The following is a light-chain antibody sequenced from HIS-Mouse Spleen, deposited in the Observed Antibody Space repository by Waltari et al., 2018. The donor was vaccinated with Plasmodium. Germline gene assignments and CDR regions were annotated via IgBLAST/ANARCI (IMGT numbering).Light chain of an antibody. CDR2: EVS. Sequence: QSALTHPPSASGSPGQSVTISCPGTSSDVCCYNHLSWYKQHPGKAPKRMIYEVSKRPSGVPDRFSGSKSGNTASLTVSGLQAEDEADYYCSSYAGSNNLVFGGGTKLTVL. V-gene: IGLV2-8*01. CDR3: SSYAGSNNLV. J-gene: IGLJ2*01. CDR1: SSDVCCYNH.